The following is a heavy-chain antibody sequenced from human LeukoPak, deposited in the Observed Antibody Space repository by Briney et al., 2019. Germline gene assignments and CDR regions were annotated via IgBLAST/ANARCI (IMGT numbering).Heavy chain of an antibody. CDR1: GGSFSDYY. D-gene: IGHD3-16*02. J-gene: IGHJ4*02. V-gene: IGHV4-34*01. Sequence: SETLSLTCAVYGGSFSDYYWSWIRQPPGQGLEWIGEINHSGSTDYDPSLKSRVSISVDTSKNQFSLKLSSVTAADAALYYCASHYSSGSYRYTGSFDYWGQGTLLTVSS. CDR2: INHSGST. CDR3: ASHYSSGSYRYTGSFDY.